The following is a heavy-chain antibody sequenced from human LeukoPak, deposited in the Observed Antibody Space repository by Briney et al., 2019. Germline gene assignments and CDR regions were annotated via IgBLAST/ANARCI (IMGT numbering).Heavy chain of an antibody. CDR3: ARHAYSGSYRNRGFDY. CDR2: IYYSGST. D-gene: IGHD1-26*01. J-gene: IGHJ4*02. V-gene: IGHV4-59*04. CDR1: GGSISSYY. Sequence: SETLSLTCTVSGGSISSYYWTWIRQPPGKGLEWIGYIYYSGSTYYNPSLKSRVTISVDTSKNQFSLKLSSVTAADTAVYYCARHAYSGSYRNRGFDYWGQGTLVTVSS.